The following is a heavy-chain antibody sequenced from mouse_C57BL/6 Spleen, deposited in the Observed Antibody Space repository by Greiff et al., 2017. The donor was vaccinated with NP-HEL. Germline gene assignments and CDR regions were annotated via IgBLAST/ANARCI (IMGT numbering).Heavy chain of an antibody. CDR3: ARGGPTYYFDY. CDR1: GYTFTSYW. J-gene: IGHJ2*01. Sequence: QVQLQQSGAELVMPGASVKLSCKASGYTFTSYWMHWVKQRPGQGLEWIGEIDPSDSYTNYNQKFKGKSTLTVDKSSSTAYMQLSSLTSEDSAVYYCARGGPTYYFDYWGQGTTLTVSS. CDR2: IDPSDSYT. D-gene: IGHD2-10*01. V-gene: IGHV1-69*01.